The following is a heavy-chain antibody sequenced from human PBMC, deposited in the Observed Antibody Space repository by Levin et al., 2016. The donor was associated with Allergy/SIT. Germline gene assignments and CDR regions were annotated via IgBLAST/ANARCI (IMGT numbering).Heavy chain of an antibody. CDR3: ARARRNYYYYGMDV. Sequence: WIRQPPGKGLEWIGYIYYSGSTNYNPSLKSRVTISVDTSKNQFSLKLSSVTAADTAVYYCARARRNYYYYGMDVWGQGTTVTVSS. V-gene: IGHV4-59*01. CDR2: IYYSGST. J-gene: IGHJ6*02.